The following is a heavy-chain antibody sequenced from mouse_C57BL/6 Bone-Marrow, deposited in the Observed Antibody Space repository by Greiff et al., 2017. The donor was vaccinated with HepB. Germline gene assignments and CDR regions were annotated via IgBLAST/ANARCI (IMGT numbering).Heavy chain of an antibody. CDR1: GYTFTSYW. V-gene: IGHV1-5*01. J-gene: IGHJ2*01. CDR3: TGDYYGSSPHYFDY. Sequence: EVHLVESGTVLARPGASVKMSCKTSGYTFTSYWMHWVKQRPGQGLEWIGAIYPGNSDTSYNQKFKGKAKLTAVTSASTAYIELSSLTNEDSAVYYCTGDYYGSSPHYFDYWGQGTTLTVSS. CDR2: IYPGNSDT. D-gene: IGHD1-1*01.